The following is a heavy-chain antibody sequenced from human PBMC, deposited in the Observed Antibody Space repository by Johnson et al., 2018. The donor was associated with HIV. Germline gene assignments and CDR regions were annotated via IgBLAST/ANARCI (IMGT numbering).Heavy chain of an antibody. CDR1: GFTFSNAW. D-gene: IGHD4-17*01. J-gene: IGHJ3*02. CDR3: ARDSTPWGGDYVDYAFDI. V-gene: IGHV3-15*01. Sequence: VQLVESGGGLVKPGGSLRLSCAASGFTFSNAWMSWVRQAPGKGLEWVGRIKSKTDGGTTDYAAPVKGRFTISRDDSKNTLYLQMNSLRAEDTAVYYCARDSTPWGGDYVDYAFDIWGQGTMVTVSS. CDR2: IKSKTDGGTT.